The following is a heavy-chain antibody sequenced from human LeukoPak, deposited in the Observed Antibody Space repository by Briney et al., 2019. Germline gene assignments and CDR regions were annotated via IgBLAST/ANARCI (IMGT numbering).Heavy chain of an antibody. D-gene: IGHD3-10*01. V-gene: IGHV3-7*01. J-gene: IGHJ4*02. CDR2: IKQDGSEK. CDR1: GFTFSNAW. CDR3: ARDHSQYYYGSGSSYDY. Sequence: PGGSLRPSCAASGFTFSNAWMNWVRQAPGKGLEWVANIKQDGSEKYYVDSVKGRFTISRDNAKNSLYLQMNSLRAEDTAVYYCARDHSQYYYGSGSSYDYWGQGTLVTVSS.